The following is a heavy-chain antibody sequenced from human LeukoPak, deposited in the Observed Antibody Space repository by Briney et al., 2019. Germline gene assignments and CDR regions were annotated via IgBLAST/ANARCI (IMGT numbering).Heavy chain of an antibody. CDR3: GAWSSSWQYYYYYYGMDV. Sequence: GGSLRLSCAASGFTVSSNYMSWVRQAPGKGLEWVSVIYSGGSTYYADSVKGRFTISRHNSKNTLYLQMNSLRAEDTAVYYCGAWSSSWQYYYYYYGMDVWGQGTTVTVSS. J-gene: IGHJ6*02. D-gene: IGHD6-13*01. CDR2: IYSGGST. CDR1: GFTVSSNY. V-gene: IGHV3-53*04.